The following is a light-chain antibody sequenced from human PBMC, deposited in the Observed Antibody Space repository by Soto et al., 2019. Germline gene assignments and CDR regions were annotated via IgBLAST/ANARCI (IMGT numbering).Light chain of an antibody. CDR2: AAS. Sequence: DIQMTLSPSSLSASIGDRVSITCRASQSIGNFLNWYQQKPGKVPKLLIYAASNLHSGVPSRFSGSGSGTEFTLTISSLQLEDFAAYYCQQSYTSPAFTFGPGTRVNAK. J-gene: IGKJ3*01. V-gene: IGKV1-39*01. CDR1: QSIGNF. CDR3: QQSYTSPAFT.